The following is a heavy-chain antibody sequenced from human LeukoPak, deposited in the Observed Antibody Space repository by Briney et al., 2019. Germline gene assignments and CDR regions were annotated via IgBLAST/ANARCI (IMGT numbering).Heavy chain of an antibody. D-gene: IGHD5-18*01. J-gene: IGHJ4*02. CDR1: GFTFSSYA. V-gene: IGHV3-23*01. CDR2: ISGSGGST. Sequence: GGSLRLSCAASGFTFSSYAMSWVRQAPGKGLEWVSAISGSGGSTYFADSVEGRFTISRDNSKNTLYLQMNSLRAEDTAVYYCAKTWIQLHAFDYWGQGTLVTVSS. CDR3: AKTWIQLHAFDY.